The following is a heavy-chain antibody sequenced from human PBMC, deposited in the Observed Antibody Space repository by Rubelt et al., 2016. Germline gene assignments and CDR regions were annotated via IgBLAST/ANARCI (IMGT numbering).Heavy chain of an antibody. Sequence: LVESGGGLVQPGGSLRLSCAASGFTFSSYSMNWVRQAPGKGLEWVSYISSSSSTIYYADSVTGRFTISRDNAKNSLYLQMNSLRAEDTAVYYCARLSLQWRVQGGMDVWGQGTTVTVSS. CDR1: GFTFSSYS. CDR2: ISSSSSTI. V-gene: IGHV3-48*01. J-gene: IGHJ6*02. CDR3: ARLSLQWRVQGGMDV. D-gene: IGHD6-19*01.